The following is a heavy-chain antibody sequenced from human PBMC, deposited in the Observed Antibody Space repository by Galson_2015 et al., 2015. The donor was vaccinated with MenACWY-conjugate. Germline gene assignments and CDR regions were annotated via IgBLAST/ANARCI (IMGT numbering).Heavy chain of an antibody. Sequence: SLRLSCAASGFTFSSYAMHWVRQAPGKGLEWVSVIYSGGSTYYADSVKGRFTISRDNSKNTLYLQMNSLRAEDTAVYYCARGTLYSSSWDYYYYGMDVWGQGTTVTVSS. V-gene: IGHV3-66*02. CDR3: ARGTLYSSSWDYYYYGMDV. CDR2: IYSGGST. D-gene: IGHD6-13*01. J-gene: IGHJ6*02. CDR1: GFTFSSYA.